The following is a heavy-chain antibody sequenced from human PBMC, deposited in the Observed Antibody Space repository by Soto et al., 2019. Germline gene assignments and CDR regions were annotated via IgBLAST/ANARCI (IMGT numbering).Heavy chain of an antibody. CDR2: ISPHNDRT. D-gene: IGHD6-13*01. J-gene: IGHJ3*01. V-gene: IGHV1-18*01. CDR1: GYNFTSYG. Sequence: GASVKVSCKASGYNFTSYGISWVRQAPGQGLEWMGWISPHNDRTKYARRFQDRVTMTTETTTSTVYMERGRLRSEDTVVCYCARDLYYSSGRYFNHDA. CDR3: ARDLYYSSGRYFNHDA.